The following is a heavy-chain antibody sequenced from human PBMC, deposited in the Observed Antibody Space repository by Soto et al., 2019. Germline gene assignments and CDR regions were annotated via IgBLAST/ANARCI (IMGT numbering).Heavy chain of an antibody. CDR1: GFTFRNHG. Sequence: QVQLVVSGGGVVQPGRSLRLSCEASGFTFRNHGMHWVRQAPGKGLEWVAVIWYDGSDKYYADSVQGRFTISRDNSKNTLYLQIDSLRAEDTAVYYCARDIASRRFDYLGQGTLVTVSS. V-gene: IGHV3-33*01. D-gene: IGHD6-6*01. J-gene: IGHJ4*02. CDR2: IWYDGSDK. CDR3: ARDIASRRFDY.